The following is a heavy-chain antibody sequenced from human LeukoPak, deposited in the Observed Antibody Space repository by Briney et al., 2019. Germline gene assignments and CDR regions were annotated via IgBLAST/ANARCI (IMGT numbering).Heavy chain of an antibody. CDR2: INNRGTT. J-gene: IGHJ4*02. V-gene: IGHV4-59*08. Sequence: PSETLSLTCTVSGDSITSDYWSWIRQPPVKGLEWIGFINNRGTTSYNPSLKSRVTISRDMSKNQFALKLSSVSAADTAVYYCARYRGGDSDISLDIWGQGTLVTVSS. CDR1: GDSITSDY. CDR3: ARYRGGDSDISLDI. D-gene: IGHD5-12*01.